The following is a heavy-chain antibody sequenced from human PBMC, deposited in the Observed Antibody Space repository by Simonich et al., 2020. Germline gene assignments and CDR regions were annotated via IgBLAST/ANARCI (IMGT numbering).Heavy chain of an antibody. J-gene: IGHJ6*02. CDR3: ARWIAVAGTGAYGMDV. CDR1: GFTFSSYS. V-gene: IGHV3-21*01. D-gene: IGHD6-19*01. Sequence: EVQLVESGGGLVKPEGSLRLSCAASGFTFSSYSMNWVRQAPGKGLGWVSSISSSSSYIYYADSVKGRFTISRDNAKTSLYLQMTSLRAEDTAVYYCARWIAVAGTGAYGMDVWGQGTTVTVSS. CDR2: ISSSSSYI.